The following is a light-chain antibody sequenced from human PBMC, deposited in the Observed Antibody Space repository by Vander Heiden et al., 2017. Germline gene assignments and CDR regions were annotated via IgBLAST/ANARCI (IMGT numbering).Light chain of an antibody. J-gene: IGLJ2*01. CDR2: GNS. Sequence: QSVLTQPPSVSGAPGQRVPVSCTGGRSNIGAGYDVHWYQRLPGTAPKPLIYGNSNRPSGVPDRFSGSKSGTSASLAITGLQAEDEADYYCQSYDSGLGGSGVVFGGGTKLTVL. CDR1: RSNIGAGYD. CDR3: QSYDSGLGGSGVV. V-gene: IGLV1-40*01.